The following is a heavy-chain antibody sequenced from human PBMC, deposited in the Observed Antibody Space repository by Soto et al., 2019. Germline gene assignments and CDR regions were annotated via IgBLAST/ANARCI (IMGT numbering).Heavy chain of an antibody. CDR3: ASARSLTIVRFFCYDAFHI. J-gene: IGHJ3*02. Sequence: QVQLVQSGAEVKKPGASMKVSCKASGYTVTSYYRHWVRQANGQGLESMGGINPGGGSTTYAQKFKGRVTMTRDTSTGTVYMELSSLRSEDTAIYYCASARSLTIVRFFCYDAFHIWGQGTMVTVSS. CDR2: INPGGGST. CDR1: GYTVTSYY. D-gene: IGHD3-10*01. V-gene: IGHV1-46*01.